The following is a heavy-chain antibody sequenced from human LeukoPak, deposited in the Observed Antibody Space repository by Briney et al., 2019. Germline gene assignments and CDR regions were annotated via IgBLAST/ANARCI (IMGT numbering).Heavy chain of an antibody. CDR2: IYYSGST. D-gene: IGHD6-13*01. V-gene: IGHV4-59*05. Sequence: KPSETLSLTCTVSGGSISSYYWSWIRQPPGKGLEWIGSIYYSGSTYYNPSLKSRVTIFVDTSKNQFSLKLSSVTAADTAVYYCAGVTAAGPYWYFDLWGRGTLVTVSS. CDR1: GGSISSYY. J-gene: IGHJ2*01. CDR3: AGVTAAGPYWYFDL.